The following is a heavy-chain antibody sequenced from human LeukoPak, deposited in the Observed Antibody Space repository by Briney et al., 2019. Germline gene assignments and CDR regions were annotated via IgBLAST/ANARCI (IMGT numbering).Heavy chain of an antibody. D-gene: IGHD6-19*01. J-gene: IGHJ6*03. CDR2: FDPEDGET. CDR1: GYTLTELS. CDR3: ATTLRPGIAVASTTPHYYYYYMDV. Sequence: ASVKVSCKVSGYTLTELSMHWVRQAPGKGLEWMGGFDPEDGETIYAQKFQGRVTMTEDTSTDTAYMELSSLRSEDTAVYYCATTLRPGIAVASTTPHYYYYYMDVWGKGTTVTVSS. V-gene: IGHV1-24*01.